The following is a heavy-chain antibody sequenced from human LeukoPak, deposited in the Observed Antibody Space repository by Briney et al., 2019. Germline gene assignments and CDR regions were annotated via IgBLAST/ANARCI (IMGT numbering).Heavy chain of an antibody. CDR1: GFTFSSYS. V-gene: IGHV3-21*01. CDR3: ARGAVSRYFDWLLSPLDY. Sequence: GGSLRLSCAASGFTFSSYSMNWVRQAPGKGLEWVSSISSSSSYIYYADSVKGRFTISRDNAKNSLYLQMNSLRAEDTAVYYCARGAVSRYFDWLLSPLDYWGQGALVTVSS. D-gene: IGHD3-9*01. J-gene: IGHJ4*02. CDR2: ISSSSSYI.